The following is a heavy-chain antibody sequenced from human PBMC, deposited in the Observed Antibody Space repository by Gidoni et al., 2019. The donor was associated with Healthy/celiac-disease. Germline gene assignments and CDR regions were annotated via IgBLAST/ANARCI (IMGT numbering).Heavy chain of an antibody. V-gene: IGHV1-3*01. CDR2: INAGNGNT. CDR1: GYTFTSYA. D-gene: IGHD3-10*01. J-gene: IGHJ4*02. CDR3: ARSEWFGELGVDY. Sequence: QVQLVQSGAEVKKPGSSVKVSCKASGYTFTSYAMHWVRQAPGQRLEWMGWINAGNGNTKYSQKFQGRVTITRDTSASTAYMELSSLRSEDTAVYYCARSEWFGELGVDYWGQGTLVTVSS.